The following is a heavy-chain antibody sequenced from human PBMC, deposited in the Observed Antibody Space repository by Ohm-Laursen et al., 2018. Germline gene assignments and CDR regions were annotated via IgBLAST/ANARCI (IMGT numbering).Heavy chain of an antibody. CDR3: ARAVRYQLLSDP. CDR2: MNPNSHNT. Sequence: SVKVSCKASGYTFSGYDIIWVRQASGQGPEWMGWMNPNSHNTGYARKFRGRVSMTSDSSISTAYMELYSLTSEDTATYYCARAVRYQLLSDPWGQGTLVTVSS. D-gene: IGHD4-23*01. V-gene: IGHV1-8*01. J-gene: IGHJ5*02. CDR1: GYTFSGYD.